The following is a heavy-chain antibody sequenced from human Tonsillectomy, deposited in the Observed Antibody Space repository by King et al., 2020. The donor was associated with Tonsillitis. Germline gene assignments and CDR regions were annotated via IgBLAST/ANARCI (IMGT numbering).Heavy chain of an antibody. J-gene: IGHJ6*02. CDR2: INHSGFT. CDR1: GGSFSDYF. D-gene: IGHD3-9*01. CDR3: ARGLRYFEWSPTGPSYYYYYGSDI. V-gene: IGHV4-34*01. Sequence: VQLQQWGAGLLKPSRTLSLTCAVSGGSFSDYFWTWIRQSPGKGLEWIGDINHSGFTDYNPSLKSRLTMSVDTSKSQFSLKLTSVTAADTAVYYCARGLRYFEWSPTGPSYYYYYGSDIWGQGTTVTVSS.